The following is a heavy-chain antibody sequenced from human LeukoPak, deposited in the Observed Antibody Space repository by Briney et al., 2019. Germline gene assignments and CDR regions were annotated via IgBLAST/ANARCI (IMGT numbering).Heavy chain of an antibody. CDR3: AREGVSWERDY. D-gene: IGHD1-26*01. CDR1: GGSISSHY. Sequence: PSETLSLTCTVSGGSISSHYWSWIRQPPGKGLEWIGSIYYSGSTYYNPSLKSRVTISVDTSKNQLSLKLSSVTAADTAVYYCAREGVSWERDYWGQGTLVTVSS. V-gene: IGHV4-59*11. CDR2: IYYSGST. J-gene: IGHJ4*02.